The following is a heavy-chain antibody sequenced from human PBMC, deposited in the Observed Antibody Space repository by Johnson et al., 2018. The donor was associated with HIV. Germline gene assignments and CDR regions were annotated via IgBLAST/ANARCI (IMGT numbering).Heavy chain of an antibody. D-gene: IGHD3-9*01. CDR3: AREEGTDILTRGNAFDI. J-gene: IGHJ3*02. CDR2: IYSGDNT. V-gene: IGHV3-66*01. Sequence: VHLVESGGGLVQPGGSLRLSCEASGISVIKNYMSWVRQAPGKGLEWVSLIYSGDNTKYADSVKGRFIISRDNSKNTLFLQMNSLRAEDTAVYYCAREEGTDILTRGNAFDIWGQGTLVTVSS. CDR1: GISVIKNY.